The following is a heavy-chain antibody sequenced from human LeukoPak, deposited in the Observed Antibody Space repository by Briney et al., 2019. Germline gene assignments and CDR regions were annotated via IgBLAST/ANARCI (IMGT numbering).Heavy chain of an antibody. CDR2: IRYDGSNK. D-gene: IGHD5-18*01. CDR3: ARLYSRVGPFDY. V-gene: IGHV3-33*08. J-gene: IGHJ4*02. CDR1: GFTFNNYD. Sequence: GRSLRLSCAASGFTFNNYDMHWVRQAPGKGLEWVAFIRYDGSNKYYADSVKGRFTISRDNSKNTLNLQMNSLRAEDTAMYYCARLYSRVGPFDYWGQGTLVTVSS.